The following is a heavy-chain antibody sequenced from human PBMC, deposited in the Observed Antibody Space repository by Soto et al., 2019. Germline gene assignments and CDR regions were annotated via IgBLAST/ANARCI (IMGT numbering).Heavy chain of an antibody. J-gene: IGHJ4*02. CDR3: ARAAIPYSSSWYTDY. CDR2: ISAYNGNT. Sequence: GASVKVSCKASGYTFTSYGISWVRQAPGQGLEWMGWISAYNGNTNYAQKLQGRVTMTTDTSTSTAYMELRSLRSDDTAVYYCARAAIPYSSSWYTDYWGQGTLVTVSS. CDR1: GYTFTSYG. V-gene: IGHV1-18*01. D-gene: IGHD6-13*01.